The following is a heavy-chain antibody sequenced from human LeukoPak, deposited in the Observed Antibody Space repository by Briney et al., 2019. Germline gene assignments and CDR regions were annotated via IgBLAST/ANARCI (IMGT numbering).Heavy chain of an antibody. V-gene: IGHV3-9*01. J-gene: IGHJ6*03. CDR3: ARETSGSGSDPKLYFYYYMDV. CDR1: GFTFSTYW. CDR2: ISWNSGSI. Sequence: GGSLRLSCAASGFTFSTYWMHWVRQAPGKGLEWVSGISWNSGSIGYADSVKGRFTISRDNAKNSLYLQMNSLRAEDTAVYYCARETSGSGSDPKLYFYYYMDVWGKGTTVTISS. D-gene: IGHD5-12*01.